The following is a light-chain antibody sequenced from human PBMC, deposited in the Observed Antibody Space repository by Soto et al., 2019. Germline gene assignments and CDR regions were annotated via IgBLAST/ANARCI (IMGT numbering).Light chain of an antibody. J-gene: IGKJ1*01. CDR1: QSISNW. CDR3: QHYNSYSEA. Sequence: DIQMTQSPSTLAASVGDRCAITCRASQSISNWLAWYQQRPGKAPKLLIYDASTLESGVPSRFSGSGSGTEFTLTISSLQPDDFATYYCQHYNSYSEAFGQVTKV. CDR2: DAS. V-gene: IGKV1-5*01.